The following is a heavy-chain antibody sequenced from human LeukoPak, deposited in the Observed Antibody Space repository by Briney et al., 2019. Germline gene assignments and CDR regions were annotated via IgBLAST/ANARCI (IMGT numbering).Heavy chain of an antibody. CDR1: GYTFTSYG. J-gene: IGHJ6*02. Sequence: ASVNVSCKASGYTFTSYGISWVRQAPGQGLEWMGWISAYNGNTNYAQKLQGRVTMTTDTSTSTAYMELRSLRSDDTAVYYCARDVPPPPRDFWSGFQAYYYYGMDVWGQGTTVTVSS. D-gene: IGHD3-3*01. CDR2: ISAYNGNT. V-gene: IGHV1-18*01. CDR3: ARDVPPPPRDFWSGFQAYYYYGMDV.